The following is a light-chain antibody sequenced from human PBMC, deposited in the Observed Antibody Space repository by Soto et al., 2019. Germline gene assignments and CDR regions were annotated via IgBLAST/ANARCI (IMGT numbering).Light chain of an antibody. CDR2: EVN. V-gene: IGLV2-8*01. J-gene: IGLJ2*01. Sequence: QSALTQPPSASGSPGQSVAISCTGTNSDIGNYNFVSWYQQHPGKAPKLMIYEVNKRPSGVPDRFSGSKSGNTASLTVSGLQPEDGADYYCSSYAGSNNLLFGGGTQLTVL. CDR3: SSYAGSNNLL. CDR1: NSDIGNYNF.